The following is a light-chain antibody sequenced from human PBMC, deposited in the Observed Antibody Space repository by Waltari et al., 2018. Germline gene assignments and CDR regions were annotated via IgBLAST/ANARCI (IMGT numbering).Light chain of an antibody. J-gene: IGKJ1*01. CDR2: GAS. Sequence: EIVLTQSPGTLSLSPGERATLSCRASQSIGRYLVWYQQKPGQAPRLLIYGASSRAAGIPDRFSGSGSGTDFSLTISILEPEDFAVYYCQNHERLPAVFGQGTKVEIK. CDR3: QNHERLPAV. V-gene: IGKV3-20*01. CDR1: QSIGRY.